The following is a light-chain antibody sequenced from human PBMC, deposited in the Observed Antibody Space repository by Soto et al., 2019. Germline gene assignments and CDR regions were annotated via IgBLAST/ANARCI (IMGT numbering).Light chain of an antibody. CDR2: GAS. V-gene: IGKV3-15*01. CDR3: QQYTNWPSWT. Sequence: EKVMTQSPATLSMSPGERATLSCRASQNINTYLAWYQQKPGQAPRLLIYGASTRATGIPARFSGSGSGTDVTPTISSLQSEDFGVNYCQQYTNWPSWTFGQGTKVEIK. CDR1: QNINTY. J-gene: IGKJ1*01.